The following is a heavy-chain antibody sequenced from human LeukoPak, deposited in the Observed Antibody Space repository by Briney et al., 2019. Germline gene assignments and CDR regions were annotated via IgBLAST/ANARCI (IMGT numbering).Heavy chain of an antibody. CDR3: ARAVPNVIVVVPAARDFDY. CDR1: GGSFSGYY. V-gene: IGHV4-34*01. D-gene: IGHD2-2*01. CDR2: INHSGST. Sequence: SETLSLTCAVYGGSFSGYYWSWIRQPPGKGLEWIGEINHSGSTNYNPSLKSRVTISVDTSKNQFSLKLSSVTAADTAVYYCARAVPNVIVVVPAARDFDYWGQGTLVTVSS. J-gene: IGHJ4*02.